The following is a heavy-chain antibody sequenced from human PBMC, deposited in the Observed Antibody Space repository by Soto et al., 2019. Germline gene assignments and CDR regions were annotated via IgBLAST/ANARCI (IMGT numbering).Heavy chain of an antibody. J-gene: IGHJ5*02. CDR2: INHSGST. D-gene: IGHD2-2*01. CDR3: ARVGCSRAFDP. V-gene: IGHV4-34*01. Sequence: SETLSLTCAVYGGSFSGYYWSWIRQPPGKGLEWIGEINHSGSTNYNPSLKSRVTISVDTSKNQFSLKLSSLTAADTAAYYRARVGCSRAFDPLGQGTLVTVSS. CDR1: GGSFSGYY.